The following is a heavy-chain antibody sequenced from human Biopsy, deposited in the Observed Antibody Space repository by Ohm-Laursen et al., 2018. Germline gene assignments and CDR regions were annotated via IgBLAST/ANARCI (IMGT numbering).Heavy chain of an antibody. CDR2: IRGSGLTT. J-gene: IGHJ6*02. CDR1: GFTFSLYA. D-gene: IGHD6-25*01. Sequence: SLRLSCAASGFTFSLYAIHWVRQAPGKGLEWVSAIRGSGLTTFYTDSVKGRFTISRDNSKNTLYLQMNSLRAEDTAVYYCARDGAAGYGLDVWGQGTTVTVSS. V-gene: IGHV3-23*01. CDR3: ARDGAAGYGLDV.